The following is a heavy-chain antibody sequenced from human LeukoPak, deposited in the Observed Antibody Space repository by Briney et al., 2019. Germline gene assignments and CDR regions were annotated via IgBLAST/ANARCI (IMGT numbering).Heavy chain of an antibody. Sequence: SSVTLSLTSTVSGGSISSYYWSWIRQPAGKGLEWIGRIYTSGSTNYNPSLKSRVTMSVDTSKNQISLKLSSVTAADTAVYYCARDGYYYGSGSQRPLYFDYWGQGTLVTVSS. CDR2: IYTSGST. V-gene: IGHV4-4*07. CDR3: ARDGYYYGSGSQRPLYFDY. D-gene: IGHD3-10*01. J-gene: IGHJ4*02. CDR1: GGSISSYY.